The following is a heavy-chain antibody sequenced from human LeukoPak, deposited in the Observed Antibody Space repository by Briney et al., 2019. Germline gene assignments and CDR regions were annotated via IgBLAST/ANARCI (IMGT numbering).Heavy chain of an antibody. V-gene: IGHV3-21*01. CDR1: GFSFSSYA. D-gene: IGHD4-11*01. CDR2: IDAGGGDT. CDR3: ARGYGNYGY. J-gene: IGHJ4*02. Sequence: GASLRLSCAASGFSFSSYAMTWVRQAPGKGLEWVSSIDAGGGDTYHSDSVKGRFTISRDNAKNSLYLQMNSLRAEDTAVYYCARGYGNYGYWGQGTLVTVSS.